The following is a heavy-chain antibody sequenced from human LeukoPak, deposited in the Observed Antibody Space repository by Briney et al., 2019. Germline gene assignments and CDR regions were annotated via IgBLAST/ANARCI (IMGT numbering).Heavy chain of an antibody. D-gene: IGHD3-9*01. V-gene: IGHV3-30*03. Sequence: GGSLRLSCAASGITFSVYGIHWVRQAPGKGLEWVAVISYDGNNKYYGDSVKGRFTISRDNSKNTLNLQMNSLRAEDTAVYYCARDVDRRDDPWGQGILVTVSS. CDR1: GITFSVYG. J-gene: IGHJ5*02. CDR2: ISYDGNNK. CDR3: ARDVDRRDDP.